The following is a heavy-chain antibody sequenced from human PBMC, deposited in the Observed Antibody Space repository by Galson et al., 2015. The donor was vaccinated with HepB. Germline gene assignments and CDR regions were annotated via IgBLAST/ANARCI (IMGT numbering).Heavy chain of an antibody. CDR1: EFTFSAYG. Sequence: SLRLSCAASEFTFSAYGMHWVRQAPGKGLEWVAVISFDGSKKYYADSVKGRFTISRDNSRNTLYLQMNSLRTEDTAVYYCARIRDGYNLLTYDAFDVWGQGTLVTVSS. CDR3: ARIRDGYNLLTYDAFDV. V-gene: IGHV3-30-3*01. J-gene: IGHJ3*01. CDR2: ISFDGSKK. D-gene: IGHD5-24*01.